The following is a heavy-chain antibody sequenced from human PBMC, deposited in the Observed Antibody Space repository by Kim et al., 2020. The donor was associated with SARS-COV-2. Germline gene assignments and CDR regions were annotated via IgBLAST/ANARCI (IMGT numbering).Heavy chain of an antibody. D-gene: IGHD3-22*01. CDR2: IYHSGST. CDR1: GGSISSGGYS. V-gene: IGHV4-30-2*01. Sequence: SETLSLTCAVSGGSISSGGYSWSWIRQPPGKGLEWIGYIYHSGSTYYNPSLKSRVTISVDRSKNQFSLKLSSVTAADTAVYYCARYGNYYDSSGYDYWGQGTLVTVSS. J-gene: IGHJ4*02. CDR3: ARYGNYYDSSGYDY.